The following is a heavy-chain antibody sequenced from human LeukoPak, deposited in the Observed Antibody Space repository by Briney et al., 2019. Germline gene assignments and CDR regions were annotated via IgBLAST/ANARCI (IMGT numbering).Heavy chain of an antibody. CDR2: INPNSGGT. CDR3: ARDSFPGRYYEGAFDI. J-gene: IGHJ3*02. CDR1: GYTFTGYY. V-gene: IGHV1-2*02. D-gene: IGHD3-22*01. Sequence: ASVKVSCKASGYTFTGYYMHWVRQAPGQGLEWMGWINPNSGGTNYAQKFQGRVTTTRDTSISTAYMELSRLRSDDTAVYYCARDSFPGRYYEGAFDIWGQGTMVTVSS.